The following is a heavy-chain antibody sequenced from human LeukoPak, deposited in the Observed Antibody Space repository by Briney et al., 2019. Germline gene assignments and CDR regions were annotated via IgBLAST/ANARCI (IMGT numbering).Heavy chain of an antibody. CDR1: GFTFANAW. CDR2: IKSKTDGGTT. Sequence: GGSLRLSCAASGFTFANAWMNWVRQAPGKGLEWVARIKSKTDGGTTDYAAPVKGRFTISRDDSKNTLYLQINSLKTEDTAVFYCTTDRRQIAVAGPDDYWGQGTLVTVSS. CDR3: TTDRRQIAVAGPDDY. V-gene: IGHV3-15*07. D-gene: IGHD6-19*01. J-gene: IGHJ4*02.